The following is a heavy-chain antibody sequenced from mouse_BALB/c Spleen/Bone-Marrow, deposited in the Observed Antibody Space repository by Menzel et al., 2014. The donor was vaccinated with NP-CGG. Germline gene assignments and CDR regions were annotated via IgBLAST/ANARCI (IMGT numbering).Heavy chain of an antibody. CDR3: ARDKGRVFFDY. CDR2: IRNKANGYTT. V-gene: IGHV7-3*02. J-gene: IGHJ2*01. CDR1: GFTFTDYY. Sequence: EVQRVESGGGLVQPGGSLRLSCATSGFTFTDYYMSWVRQPPGKALEWLGFIRNKANGYTTEYSASVKGRFTISRDNSQNILYLQMNTLRAEDSATYYCARDKGRVFFDYWGQGTTLTVSS.